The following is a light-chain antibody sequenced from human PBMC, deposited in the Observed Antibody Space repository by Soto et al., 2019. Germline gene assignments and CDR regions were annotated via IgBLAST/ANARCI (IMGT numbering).Light chain of an antibody. Sequence: EIVLTQSPATLSLSPGGRATLSCRASQSVSLSLAWYQQKPGQAPRLLIYDASKRASGFPARFSGSGSGTDFTLTISRLEPEDFAVYYCQQYGSSLFTFGPGTKVDIK. CDR2: DAS. J-gene: IGKJ3*01. CDR3: QQYGSSLFT. CDR1: QSVSLS. V-gene: IGKV3-11*01.